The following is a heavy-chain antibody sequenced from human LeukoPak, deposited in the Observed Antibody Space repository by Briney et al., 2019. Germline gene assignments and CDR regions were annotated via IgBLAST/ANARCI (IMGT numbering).Heavy chain of an antibody. Sequence: ASVKVSCKASGYTFTCYYMHWVRQAPGQGLEWMGWINPNSGGTNYAQKFQGRVTMTRDTSISTAYMELSRLRSDDTAVYYCARGPNIVVVPAAGFDYWGQGTLVTVSS. J-gene: IGHJ4*02. CDR1: GYTFTCYY. D-gene: IGHD2-2*01. CDR2: INPNSGGT. V-gene: IGHV1-2*02. CDR3: ARGPNIVVVPAAGFDY.